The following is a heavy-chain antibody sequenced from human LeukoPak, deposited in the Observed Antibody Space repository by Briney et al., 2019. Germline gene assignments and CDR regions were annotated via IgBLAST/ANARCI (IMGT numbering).Heavy chain of an antibody. CDR2: IYYSGST. CDR1: GGSISSGGYY. V-gene: IGHV4-31*03. Sequence: SETLSLTCTVSGGSISSGGYYWSWIRQHPGKGLERIGYIYYSGSTYYNPSLKSRVTISVDTSKNQFSLKLSSVTAADTAVYYCARDRERANENWFDPWGQGTLVIVSS. CDR3: ARDRERANENWFDP. D-gene: IGHD1-1*01. J-gene: IGHJ5*02.